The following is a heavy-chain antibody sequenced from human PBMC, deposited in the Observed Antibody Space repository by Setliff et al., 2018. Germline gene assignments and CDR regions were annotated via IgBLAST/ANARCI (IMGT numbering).Heavy chain of an antibody. D-gene: IGHD7-27*01. V-gene: IGHV3-74*01. CDR3: AALDWGENFYNVDA. Sequence: PGGSLRLSCGAFGFTFSKYWMYWVRQAPGKGLVWLSRINGDATITNYADSVKGRFTISRDNGRNTLSLQINSLRGEDTGVYSCAALDWGENFYNVDAWGKGTTVTVSS. J-gene: IGHJ6*03. CDR2: INGDATIT. CDR1: GFTFSKYW.